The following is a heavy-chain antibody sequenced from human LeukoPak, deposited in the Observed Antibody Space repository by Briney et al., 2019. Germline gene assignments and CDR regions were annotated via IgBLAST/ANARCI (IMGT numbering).Heavy chain of an antibody. Sequence: SETLSLTCIVSGYSIISDYFWGWVRQPPGKGPEWIGSIFHSGDVYCNPSLKSRVTISVDTSKNQFSLKLSSVTAADTAVYYCTRGSIAYYYMDVWGKGTTVTISS. V-gene: IGHV4-38-2*02. CDR1: GYSIISDYF. D-gene: IGHD3-22*01. J-gene: IGHJ6*03. CDR3: TRGSIAYYYMDV. CDR2: IFHSGDV.